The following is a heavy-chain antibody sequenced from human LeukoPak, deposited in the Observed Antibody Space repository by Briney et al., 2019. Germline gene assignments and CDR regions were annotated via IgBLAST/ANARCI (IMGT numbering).Heavy chain of an antibody. CDR2: IGGGGPTT. Sequence: GVSLRLSCAASGFTFSTYAMNWLRQAPAKGLVWVSTIGGGGPTTDYADSVKDRFTISRDNSQNTLYLQMNSLRAEDTAVYFCARGFLGGTDQYFDSWGQGTLVTVSS. CDR1: GFTFSTYA. D-gene: IGHD6-19*01. CDR3: ARGFLGGTDQYFDS. V-gene: IGHV3-23*01. J-gene: IGHJ4*02.